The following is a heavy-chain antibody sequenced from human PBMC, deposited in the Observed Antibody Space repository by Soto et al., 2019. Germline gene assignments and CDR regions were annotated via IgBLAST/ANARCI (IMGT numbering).Heavy chain of an antibody. CDR3: ARSTTSYYEY. CDR2: IYYSGST. Sequence: SETLSLTCNVSGGSISPYYWSWIRQPPGKGLEWIGFIYYSGSTSYNPSLKSRDNISLEKSKSQFSLKLNSVTAADTAFYYCARSTTSYYEYWGQGTLVTVSS. J-gene: IGHJ4*02. V-gene: IGHV4-59*01. D-gene: IGHD2-2*01. CDR1: GGSISPYY.